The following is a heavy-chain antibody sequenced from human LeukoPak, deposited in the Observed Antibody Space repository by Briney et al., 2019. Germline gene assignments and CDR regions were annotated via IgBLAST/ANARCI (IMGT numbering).Heavy chain of an antibody. D-gene: IGHD3-22*01. CDR3: AKDSYDRSGYYYYYFAY. Sequence: GRSLRLSCAAPGFTFSSSGMHWVRQAPGKGLEWVAVISYDGSNKYYADSVKGRFTISRDNSKNTLYLQMNSLRAGDTAVYYCAKDSYDRSGYYYYYFAYWGQGTQVTVSS. CDR1: GFTFSSSG. V-gene: IGHV3-30*18. CDR2: ISYDGSNK. J-gene: IGHJ4*02.